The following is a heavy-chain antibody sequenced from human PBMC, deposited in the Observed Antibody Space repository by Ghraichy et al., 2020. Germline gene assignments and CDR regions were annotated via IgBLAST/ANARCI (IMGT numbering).Heavy chain of an antibody. CDR3: ARDSNRGAANYFFAY. CDR1: GFTFSHYP. J-gene: IGHJ4*02. V-gene: IGHV3-30*10. Sequence: GGSLSLSCAASGFTFSHYPIHWVRQAPGKGLEWVAVIASDGKDKKYTDSVKGRFTISRDNSKNTVYLVMNSLRTEDTAVYFCARDSNRGAANYFFAYWGQGTLVSVSS. D-gene: IGHD3-10*01. CDR2: IASDGKDK.